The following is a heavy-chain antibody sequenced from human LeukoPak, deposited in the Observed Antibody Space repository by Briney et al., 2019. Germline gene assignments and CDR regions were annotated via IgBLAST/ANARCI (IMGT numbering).Heavy chain of an antibody. Sequence: PSETLSLTCTVSGGSISSSSDYWGWIRQPPGKGLEWIGSIYYSGSTYYNPSLKSRVTISVDTSKNQFSLKLSSVTAADTAVYYCARVENCSSTSCYTFYYYMDVWGKGTTVTVSS. V-gene: IGHV4-39*07. CDR2: IYYSGST. D-gene: IGHD2-2*02. CDR1: GGSISSSSDY. CDR3: ARVENCSSTSCYTFYYYMDV. J-gene: IGHJ6*03.